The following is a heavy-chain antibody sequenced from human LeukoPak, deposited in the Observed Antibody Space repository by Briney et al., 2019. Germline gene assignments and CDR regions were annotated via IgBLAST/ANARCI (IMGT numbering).Heavy chain of an antibody. CDR3: ARGSPMVRGVEFDY. Sequence: GGSLRLSCAASGFTFSSYGMHWVRQAPGKRLEWVAVISYDGSNKYYADSVKGRFTISRDNSKNTLYLQMNSLRAEDTAVYYCARGSPMVRGVEFDYWGQGTLVTVSS. J-gene: IGHJ4*02. CDR1: GFTFSSYG. V-gene: IGHV3-30*03. D-gene: IGHD3-10*01. CDR2: ISYDGSNK.